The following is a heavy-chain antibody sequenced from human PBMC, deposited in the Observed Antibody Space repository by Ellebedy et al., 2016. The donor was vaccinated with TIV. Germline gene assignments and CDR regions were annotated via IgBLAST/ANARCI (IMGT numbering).Heavy chain of an antibody. CDR1: GYTFTSYY. CDR3: ARVYGDYDAFDI. CDR2: IIPIFGTA. V-gene: IGHV1-69*13. Sequence: ASVKVSCKASGYTFTSYYMHWVRQAPGQGLEWMGGIIPIFGTANYAQKFQGRVTITADESTSTAYMELSSLRSEDTAVYYCARVYGDYDAFDIWGQGTMVTVSS. J-gene: IGHJ3*02. D-gene: IGHD5-12*01.